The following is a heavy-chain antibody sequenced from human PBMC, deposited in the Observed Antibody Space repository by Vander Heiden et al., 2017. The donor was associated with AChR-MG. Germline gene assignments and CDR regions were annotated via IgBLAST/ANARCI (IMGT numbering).Heavy chain of an antibody. CDR2: IIPICGTA. J-gene: IGHJ5*02. CDR3: AVGYSSSWYWFDP. Sequence: QAQLVQSGAEVKKPGSLVKVSCKASGATFSSYAISWVRQAPGQGLEWMGGIIPICGTANYAQKFQGRVTITADESTSTAYVELSSLRSEDTAVYYCAVGYSSSWYWFDPWGQGTLVTVSS. D-gene: IGHD6-13*01. CDR1: GATFSSYA. V-gene: IGHV1-69*01.